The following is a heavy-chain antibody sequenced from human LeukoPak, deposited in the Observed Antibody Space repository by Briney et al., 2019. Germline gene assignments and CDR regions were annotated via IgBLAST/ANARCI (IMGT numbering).Heavy chain of an antibody. D-gene: IGHD6-6*01. V-gene: IGHV3-48*02. CDR3: ARAYSSSSGRDAFDS. CDR2: ISSSSSTI. J-gene: IGHJ3*02. Sequence: GGSLRLSCAASGFTFNSYNMNWVRQAPGKGLEWVSYISSSSSTIYYADSVKGRFTISRDSAKTSLFLQMNSLRDEDTAVYYCARAYSSSSGRDAFDSWGLGTLVTVSS. CDR1: GFTFNSYN.